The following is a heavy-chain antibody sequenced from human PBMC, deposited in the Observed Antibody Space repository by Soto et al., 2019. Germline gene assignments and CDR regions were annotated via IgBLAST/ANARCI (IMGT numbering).Heavy chain of an antibody. Sequence: SETLSLTCTVSGCSIKVGGYYWGWIRQPPGKGLEWVATIYYSGTTYYNPSLKSRLTISLDTSRNQFSLDLTSVTAADTAVYYCARLAYSHYSTWGQGTLVTVSS. V-gene: IGHV4-39*01. J-gene: IGHJ4*02. CDR2: IYYSGTT. CDR3: ARLAYSHYST. CDR1: GCSIKVGGYY. D-gene: IGHD5-12*01.